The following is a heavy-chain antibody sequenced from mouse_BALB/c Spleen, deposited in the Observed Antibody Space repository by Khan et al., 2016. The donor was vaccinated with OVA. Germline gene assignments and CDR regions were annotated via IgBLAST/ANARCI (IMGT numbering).Heavy chain of an antibody. J-gene: IGHJ4*01. V-gene: IGHV9-3-1*01. CDR1: GYTFTNYG. CDR3: ARGGRRAMDY. Sequence: QFQLVQSGPDLKKPGETVKISCKASGYTFTNYGINWVKQAPGKGLKWMGWIYTYTGEPTYADDLKGRFAFSLETSASTAYWQFNNLKNEDTATYFCARGGRRAMDYWGQGTSVPVSS. D-gene: IGHD3-3*01. CDR2: IYTYTGEP.